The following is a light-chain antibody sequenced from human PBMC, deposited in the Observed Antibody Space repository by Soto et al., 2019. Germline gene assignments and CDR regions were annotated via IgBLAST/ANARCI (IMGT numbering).Light chain of an antibody. J-gene: IGKJ5*01. CDR3: QQYNTWPPIT. V-gene: IGKV3-15*01. Sequence: EIVMTQSPATLSVSPGERVTLSCRASQSVRSNLAWYQQKPGQAPRLLIYGACTRATGLPARFSGSGSGTDFTLTISSLQSEDFAVYYCQQYNTWPPITFGQGTRLEIK. CDR2: GAC. CDR1: QSVRSN.